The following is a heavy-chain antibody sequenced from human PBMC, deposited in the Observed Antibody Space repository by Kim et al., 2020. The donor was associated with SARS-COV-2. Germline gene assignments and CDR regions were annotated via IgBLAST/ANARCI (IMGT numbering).Heavy chain of an antibody. D-gene: IGHD6-6*01. Sequence: SETLSLTCTVSGGSISSYYWSWIRQPPGKGLEWIGYIYYSGSTNYNPSLKSRVTISVDTSKNQFSLKLSSVTAADTAVYYCARAARPRDNWFDPWGQGTLVTVSS. CDR3: ARAARPRDNWFDP. J-gene: IGHJ5*02. CDR1: GGSISSYY. CDR2: IYYSGST. V-gene: IGHV4-59*13.